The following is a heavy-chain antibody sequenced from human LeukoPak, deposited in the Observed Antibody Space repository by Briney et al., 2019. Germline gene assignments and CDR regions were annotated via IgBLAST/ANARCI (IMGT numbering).Heavy chain of an antibody. CDR1: GFTFSSYS. CDR3: ARAGPQYCSGGSCYLVAFGI. D-gene: IGHD2-15*01. CDR2: ISSSSSYI. Sequence: PGGSLRLSCAASGFTFSSYSMNWVRQAPGKGLEWVSSISSSSSYIYYADSVKGRFTISRDNAKNSLYLQMNSLRAEDTAVYYCARAGPQYCSGGSCYLVAFGIWGQGTMVTVSS. V-gene: IGHV3-21*01. J-gene: IGHJ3*02.